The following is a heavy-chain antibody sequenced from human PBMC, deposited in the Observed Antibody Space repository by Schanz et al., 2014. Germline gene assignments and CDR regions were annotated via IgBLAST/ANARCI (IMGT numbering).Heavy chain of an antibody. D-gene: IGHD1-1*01. V-gene: IGHV3-13*01. Sequence: EVQLVESGGGVVQPGGSLRLSCAASGFTFSNSDMHWVRQGTGKGLEWVSTIGYLGDTYYPDSVKGRFTVSRDSGQNSLYLQMNSLRAGNTAVYYCVRGTDWNLHYWGQGALVTVSS. J-gene: IGHJ4*02. CDR3: VRGTDWNLHY. CDR2: IGYLGDT. CDR1: GFTFSNSD.